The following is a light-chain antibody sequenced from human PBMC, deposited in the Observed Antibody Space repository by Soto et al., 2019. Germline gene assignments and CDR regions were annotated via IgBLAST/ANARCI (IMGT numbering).Light chain of an antibody. CDR1: SSNIGAGFD. J-gene: IGLJ2*01. V-gene: IGLV1-40*01. CDR3: QSYVCSLSGGV. CDR2: GNT. Sequence: QSVLTQPPSVSGAPGQRVTISCTGSSSNIGAGFDVHWYQQLPGTAPKLLIHGNTNRPSGVPDRFSGSKSVTSASVAITWLQAEDEAEYYCQSYVCSLSGGVFGGGAQLTVL.